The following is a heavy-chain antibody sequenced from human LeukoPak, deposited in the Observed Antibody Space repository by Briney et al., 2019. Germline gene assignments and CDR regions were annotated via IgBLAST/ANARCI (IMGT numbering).Heavy chain of an antibody. Sequence: GASVKVSCKASGGTFSSYAISWVRQAPGQGLEWMGGIIPIFGTANYAQKFQGRVTITADESTSTAYMELSSLRSEDTAVSYCARDFRSYFDYWGQGTLVTVSS. CDR1: GGTFSSYA. CDR2: IIPIFGTA. J-gene: IGHJ4*02. CDR3: ARDFRSYFDY. V-gene: IGHV1-69*13.